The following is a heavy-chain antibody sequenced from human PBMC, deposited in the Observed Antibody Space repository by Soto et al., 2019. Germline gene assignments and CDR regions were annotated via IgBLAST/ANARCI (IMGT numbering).Heavy chain of an antibody. V-gene: IGHV3-74*01. D-gene: IGHD2-15*01. CDR2: INSDGSVS. CDR1: GFTFSHYW. Sequence: EVQLVESGGGLVQPGGSLRLSCAASGFTFSHYWMYWVRQAPGKGLVWVSRINSDGSVSSYADSVKGRLTISRDNVKNTLYRQMDSLRAEDAAVYYCARGDCVGGTCYSLAGSFYYYKDVWGKGTTVTVFS. J-gene: IGHJ6*03. CDR3: ARGDCVGGTCYSLAGSFYYYKDV.